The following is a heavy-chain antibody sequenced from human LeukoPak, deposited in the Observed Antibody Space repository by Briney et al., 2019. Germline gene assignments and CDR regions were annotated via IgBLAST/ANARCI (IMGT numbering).Heavy chain of an antibody. CDR1: GGSISSYY. V-gene: IGHV4-59*01. J-gene: IGHJ4*02. CDR2: IYYSGST. D-gene: IGHD3-9*01. Sequence: SETLSLTCTVSGGSISSYYWSWIRQPPGKGLEWIGYIYYSGSTNYNPSLKSRVTISVDTSKNQFSLKLSSVTAADTAVYYCARGLVLRYFDWPTGLDYWGQGTLVTVSS. CDR3: ARGLVLRYFDWPTGLDY.